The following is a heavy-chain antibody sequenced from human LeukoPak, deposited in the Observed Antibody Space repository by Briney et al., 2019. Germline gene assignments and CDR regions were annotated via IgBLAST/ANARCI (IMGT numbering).Heavy chain of an antibody. D-gene: IGHD3-16*01. V-gene: IGHV4-4*07. CDR2: IYTTGST. Sequence: SETLSLTCTVSGGSISSSYWSWLRQPAGKGLECLGVIYTTGSTNYSPSRESRVTVSRGTSKNQFFLKQTSVTAPDTAVYYFARGGHFFDVWGKGTTVTVS. CDR1: GGSISSSY. CDR3: ARGGHFFDV. J-gene: IGHJ6*03.